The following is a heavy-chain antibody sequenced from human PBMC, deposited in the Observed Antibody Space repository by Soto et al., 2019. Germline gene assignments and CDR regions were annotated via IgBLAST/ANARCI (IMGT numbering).Heavy chain of an antibody. Sequence: GGSLRLSCAASGFTFSSYAMHWVRQAPGKGLEWVAVISYDGSNKYYADSVKGRFTISRDNSKNTLYLQMNSLRAEDTAVYYCARDGTSVVVNAIRYGMDVWGQGTTVTVSS. CDR3: ARDGTSVVVNAIRYGMDV. D-gene: IGHD2-21*01. J-gene: IGHJ6*02. CDR2: ISYDGSNK. V-gene: IGHV3-30-3*01. CDR1: GFTFSSYA.